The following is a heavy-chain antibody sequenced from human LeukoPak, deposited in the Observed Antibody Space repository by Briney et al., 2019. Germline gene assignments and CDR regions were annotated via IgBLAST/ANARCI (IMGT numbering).Heavy chain of an antibody. V-gene: IGHV3-23*01. CDR2: ISGSGGGT. CDR1: GFTFSSYA. Sequence: QTGGSLRLSCAASGFTFSSYAMSWVRQAPGKGLEWVSAISGSGGGTYYADSVKGRFTISRDNSKNTLYLQMNSLRAVDTAVYYCAKGFQYYYGSGSYFDYWGQGTLVTVSS. J-gene: IGHJ4*02. D-gene: IGHD3-10*01. CDR3: AKGFQYYYGSGSYFDY.